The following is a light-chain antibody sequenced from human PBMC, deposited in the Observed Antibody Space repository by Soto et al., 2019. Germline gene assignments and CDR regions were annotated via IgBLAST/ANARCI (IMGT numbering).Light chain of an antibody. Sequence: QSVLTQPASVSGSPGQSITISCTGTSSDVGGYNYVSWYQPQPGKAPKLMIYDVSNRPSGVSNRFSGSKSGNTASLTISGLQAEDDADYYCSSYTSSSTLVVFGGGTQLTVL. CDR2: DVS. CDR3: SSYTSSSTLVV. V-gene: IGLV2-14*01. J-gene: IGLJ2*01. CDR1: SSDVGGYNY.